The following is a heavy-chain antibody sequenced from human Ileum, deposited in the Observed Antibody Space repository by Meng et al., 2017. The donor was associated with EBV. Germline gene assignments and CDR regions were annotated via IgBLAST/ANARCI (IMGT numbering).Heavy chain of an antibody. CDR3: ARDQYYASGTKDY. Sequence: QVALVQSGAEVKNPGASVKVSYKASGYTFTGYYIHWVRQAPGQGLEWMGRINGNSGGTDYARKFRGRVTMTRDTSISTAYMELSGLRSDDTAIYYCARDQYYASGTKDYWGQGTLVTVSS. V-gene: IGHV1-2*06. J-gene: IGHJ4*02. CDR1: GYTFTGYY. CDR2: INGNSGGT. D-gene: IGHD3-10*01.